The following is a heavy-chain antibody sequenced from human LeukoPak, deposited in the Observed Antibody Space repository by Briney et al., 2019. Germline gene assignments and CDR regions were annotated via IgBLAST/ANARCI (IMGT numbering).Heavy chain of an antibody. J-gene: IGHJ5*02. CDR1: GGSFSGYY. V-gene: IGHV4-34*01. CDR3: ARESITMIVVARGQGFDP. CDR2: INHSGST. D-gene: IGHD3-22*01. Sequence: SETLSLTCAVYGGSFSGYYWSWIRQPPGKGLEWMGEINHSGSTNYNPSPKSRVTISVDTSKNQFSPKLSSVTAADTAVYYCARESITMIVVARGQGFDPWGQGTLVTVSS.